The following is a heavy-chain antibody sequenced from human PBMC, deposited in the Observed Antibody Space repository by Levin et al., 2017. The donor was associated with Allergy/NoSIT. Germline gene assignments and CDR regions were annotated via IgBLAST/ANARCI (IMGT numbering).Heavy chain of an antibody. Sequence: PGGSLRLSCAASGFTFSDYYMSWIRQAPGKGLEWVSYISSSGSTIYYADSVKGRFTISRDNAKNSLYLQMNSLRAEDTAVYYCARVHYYGSGSYYYYYYGMDVWGQGTTVTVSS. V-gene: IGHV3-11*01. D-gene: IGHD3-10*01. CDR2: ISSSGSTI. J-gene: IGHJ6*02. CDR1: GFTFSDYY. CDR3: ARVHYYGSGSYYYYYYGMDV.